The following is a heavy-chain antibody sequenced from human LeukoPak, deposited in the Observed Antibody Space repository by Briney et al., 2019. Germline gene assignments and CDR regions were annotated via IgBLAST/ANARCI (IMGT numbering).Heavy chain of an antibody. Sequence: GGSLRLSCTASGFTFSSLAMTWVRQAPGKGLEWVSTIRSNGDTTYNADSVKGRFTISRDNSKNTLYLELNSLRVEDTATFYCAKGQELDDGVFDSWGQGTMVTVSS. J-gene: IGHJ4*02. CDR2: IRSNGDTT. D-gene: IGHD1-1*01. CDR1: GFTFSSLA. CDR3: AKGQELDDGVFDS. V-gene: IGHV3-23*01.